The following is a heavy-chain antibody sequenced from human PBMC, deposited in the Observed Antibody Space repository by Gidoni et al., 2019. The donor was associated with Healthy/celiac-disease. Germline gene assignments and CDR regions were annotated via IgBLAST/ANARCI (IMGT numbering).Heavy chain of an antibody. J-gene: IGHJ4*02. D-gene: IGHD2-2*01. CDR2: IYYSGST. CDR3: AREGQGCSSTSCYSFDY. V-gene: IGHV4-31*03. CDR1: GCSISRGGYY. Sequence: QVQLQESGPGLVKPSQTLSLTCTVSGCSISRGGYYWSWIRQHPGKGLEWIGYIYYSGSTYYNPSLKSRVTISVDTSKNQFSLKLSSVTAADTAVYYCAREGQGCSSTSCYSFDYWGQGTLVTVSS.